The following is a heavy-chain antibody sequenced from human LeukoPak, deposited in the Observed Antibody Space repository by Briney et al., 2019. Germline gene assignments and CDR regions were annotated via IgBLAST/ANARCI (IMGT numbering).Heavy chain of an antibody. CDR2: ISSSGSTI. D-gene: IGHD7-27*01. V-gene: IGHV3-48*03. CDR3: ARDKRTGDSYFDS. J-gene: IGHJ4*02. Sequence: GGSLRLSCVASGFTFSSSEMNWVRQAPGKGLEWVSYISSSGSTIYYADSVKGRFTISRDNAKYSLYLQMDSLRAEDTAVYYCARDKRTGDSYFDSWGQGTLVTVSS. CDR1: GFTFSSSE.